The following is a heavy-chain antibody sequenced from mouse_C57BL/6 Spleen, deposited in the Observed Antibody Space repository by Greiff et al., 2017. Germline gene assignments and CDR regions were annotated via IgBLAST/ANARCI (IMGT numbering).Heavy chain of an antibody. CDR3: ARPAGYYEGYFDV. J-gene: IGHJ1*03. CDR1: GYTFTDYY. V-gene: IGHV1-26*01. Sequence: VHVKQSGPELVKPGASVKISCKASGYTFTDYYMNWVKQSHGKSLEWIGDINPNNGGTSYNQKFKGKATLTVDKSSSTAYMELRSLTSEDSAVYYCARPAGYYEGYFDVWGTGTTVTVSS. D-gene: IGHD2-3*01. CDR2: INPNNGGT.